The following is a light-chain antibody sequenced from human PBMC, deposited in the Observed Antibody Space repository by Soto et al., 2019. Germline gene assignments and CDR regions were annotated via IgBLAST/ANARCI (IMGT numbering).Light chain of an antibody. CDR1: QSLNGW. Sequence: DIQVTQSPSTLSASVGDRVTITCRASQSLNGWLAWYQQKPGKAPKLLIYDVYNLESGVPSRFSGSGSGTEFTLTISSLQPDDFATYYCQQYLSHPSCTLGQGTKLEIE. J-gene: IGKJ2*02. V-gene: IGKV1-5*01. CDR3: QQYLSHPSCT. CDR2: DVY.